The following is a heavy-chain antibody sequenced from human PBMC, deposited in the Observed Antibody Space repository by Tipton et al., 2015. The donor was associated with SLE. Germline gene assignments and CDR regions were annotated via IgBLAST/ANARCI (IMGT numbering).Heavy chain of an antibody. D-gene: IGHD6-25*01. Sequence: QLVQSGAEVKKPGASVKVSCKASGYTFTSYYMHWVRQAPGQGLEWMGIINPSGGSTSYAQKFQGRITMTRDTSTSTVFMELKSLRSEASAVYYCTRACLCDSGCPTYYYCGMDVWGQRTTVTVSS. V-gene: IGHV1-46*03. CDR2: INPSGGST. CDR3: TRACLCDSGCPTYYYCGMDV. J-gene: IGHJ6*02. CDR1: GYTFTSYY.